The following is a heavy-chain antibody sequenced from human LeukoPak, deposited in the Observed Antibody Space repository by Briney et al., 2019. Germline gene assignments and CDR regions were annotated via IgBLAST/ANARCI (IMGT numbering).Heavy chain of an antibody. CDR1: GYSFTNHP. D-gene: IGHD3-16*01. CDR2: ISEYSDIT. Sequence: ASVKVSCKTSGYSFTNHPITWVRQAPGQGLEWVGWISEYSDITKYAQKFQGRVTLTKDTSTTTAYMELRSLTPDDTAVYYCARDVRGGEDYWGQGTLVTVSS. J-gene: IGHJ4*02. CDR3: ARDVRGGEDY. V-gene: IGHV1-18*01.